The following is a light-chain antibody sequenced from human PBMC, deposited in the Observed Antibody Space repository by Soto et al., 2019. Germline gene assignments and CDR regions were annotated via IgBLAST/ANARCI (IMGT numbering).Light chain of an antibody. CDR3: QQYGSSPPIT. CDR2: DAY. J-gene: IGKJ5*01. V-gene: IGKV1-5*01. Sequence: DIQMTQSPSILSASVGDRVTITCRASQSIRSWLAWYQQKPGKAPKLLIYDAYSLESGVPSRFSGRRSGTEFTLTIAGLQPEDFAVYYCQQYGSSPPITFGQGTRLEIK. CDR1: QSIRSW.